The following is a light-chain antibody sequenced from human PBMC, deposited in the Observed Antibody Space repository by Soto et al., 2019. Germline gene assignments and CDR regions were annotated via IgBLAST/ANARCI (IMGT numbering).Light chain of an antibody. CDR3: QSFDSSLRVYV. J-gene: IGLJ1*01. V-gene: IGLV1-40*01. Sequence: QSALTQPPSVSGAPGQRVTISCTGSSSNFGAGYEVHWYKQVPGAAPTLVIFNNLNRPSGVPERFSGSKSGTSASLVISGLQAEDEADYYCQSFDSSLRVYVFGSGTRSPS. CDR1: SSNFGAGYE. CDR2: NNL.